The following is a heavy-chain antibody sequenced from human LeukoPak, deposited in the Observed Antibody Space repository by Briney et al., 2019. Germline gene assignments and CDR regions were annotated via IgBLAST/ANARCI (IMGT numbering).Heavy chain of an antibody. V-gene: IGHV1-2*02. J-gene: IGHJ5*02. CDR2: INPNSGGT. Sequence: ASVKVSFKASGYTFTGYYMHWVRHAPVQGLEWMGWINPNSGGTNYAQKFQGRVTMTRDTSISTAYMELSRLRSDDFFFQSEDGIRYFDWLLYSWGQGTLVTVSS. D-gene: IGHD3-9*01. CDR1: GYTFTGYY. CDR3: DGIRYFDWLLYS.